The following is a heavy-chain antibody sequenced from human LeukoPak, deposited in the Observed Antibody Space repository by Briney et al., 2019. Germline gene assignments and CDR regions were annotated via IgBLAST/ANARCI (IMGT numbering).Heavy chain of an antibody. D-gene: IGHD1-26*01. J-gene: IGHJ4*02. CDR1: GGSISSWSYF. Sequence: SETLSLTCTVSGGSISSWSYFWGWIRQPPGKGLEWIGEINHSGSTNYNPSLKSRVTISVDTSKNQFSLKLSSVTAADTAVYYCARWEGGSYYDFDYWGQGTLVTVSS. CDR2: INHSGST. V-gene: IGHV4-39*07. CDR3: ARWEGGSYYDFDY.